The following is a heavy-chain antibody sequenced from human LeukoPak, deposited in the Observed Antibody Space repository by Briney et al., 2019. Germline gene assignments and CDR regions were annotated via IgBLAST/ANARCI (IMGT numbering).Heavy chain of an antibody. CDR2: IRQDGGEE. Sequence: AGGSLRLSCAASGFTFSNYWMSWVRQAPGKGLEWVANIRQDGGEESYVDSVKGRFTISRDNAKNSLYLQMNSLRAEDTAVYYCARDQKNIVVVVAATNYYYGMDVWGQGTTVTVSS. CDR3: ARDQKNIVVVVAATNYYYGMDV. D-gene: IGHD2-15*01. J-gene: IGHJ6*02. V-gene: IGHV3-7*01. CDR1: GFTFSNYW.